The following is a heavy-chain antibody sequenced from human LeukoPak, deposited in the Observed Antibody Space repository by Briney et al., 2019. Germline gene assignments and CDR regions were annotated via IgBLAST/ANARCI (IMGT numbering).Heavy chain of an antibody. CDR2: IYTSGNT. CDR1: GGSISSTSYY. J-gene: IGHJ4*02. Sequence: SETLSLTCTVSGGSISSTSYYWSWVRQPAGKGPEWIGRIYTSGNTNYNPSLKGRVTMTVDTSKNQFSLNLSSVTAADTAVYYCARGRGSSWYYFDYWGQGTLVTVSS. D-gene: IGHD6-13*01. V-gene: IGHV4-61*02. CDR3: ARGRGSSWYYFDY.